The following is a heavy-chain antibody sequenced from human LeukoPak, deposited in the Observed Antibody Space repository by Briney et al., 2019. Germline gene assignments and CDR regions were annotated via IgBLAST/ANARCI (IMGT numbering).Heavy chain of an antibody. V-gene: IGHV1-69*04. CDR3: ASRGSSSPINKYYYYYYGMDV. CDR2: IIPILDIA. CDR1: GGTFSSYA. Sequence: SVKVSCKASGGTFSSYAISWVRQAPGQGLEWMGRIIPILDIANYAQKFQGRVTITADKSTSTAYMELSSLRSEDTAVYYCASRGSSSPINKYYYYYYGMDVWGQGTTVTVSS. J-gene: IGHJ6*02. D-gene: IGHD6-6*01.